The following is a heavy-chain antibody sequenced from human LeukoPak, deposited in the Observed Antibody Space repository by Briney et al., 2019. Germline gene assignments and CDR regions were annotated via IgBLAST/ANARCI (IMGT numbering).Heavy chain of an antibody. CDR1: GDSITGYY. D-gene: IGHD3-10*01. CDR3: ARTNQYGSGINSPF. CDR2: IYYTGNT. V-gene: IGHV4-39*01. Sequence: SETLSLTCTVSGDSITGYYWGWIRQPPGKGLEWIGNIYYTGNTYYNASLKSRVTISVDTSKNQFSLKLSSVTAADTAVYYCARTNQYGSGINSPFWGQGTLVTVSS. J-gene: IGHJ4*02.